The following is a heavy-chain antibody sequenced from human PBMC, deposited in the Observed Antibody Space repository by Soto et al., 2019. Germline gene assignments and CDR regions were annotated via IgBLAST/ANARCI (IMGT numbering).Heavy chain of an antibody. CDR1: GASISSSGNY. CDR2: IYYSGST. J-gene: IGHJ4*02. CDR3: ARQYCTSTSCWYYFDY. D-gene: IGHD2-2*01. V-gene: IGHV4-39*01. Sequence: SEALSLTYTVSGASISSSGNYWGWLRQPTGKGLEWIGSIYYSGSTYYNPSLKSRVTISVDTSKNQFSLKLSSVTAADTAVYSCARQYCTSTSCWYYFDYWGQGTLVTVSS.